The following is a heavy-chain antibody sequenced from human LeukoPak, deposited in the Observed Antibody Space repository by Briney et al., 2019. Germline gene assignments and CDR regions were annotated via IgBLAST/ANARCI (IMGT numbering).Heavy chain of an antibody. V-gene: IGHV4-34*01. Sequence: SETLSLTCAVYGGSFSGYYWSWIRQPPGKGLEWIGEINHSGSTNYNPSLKSRVTISVDTSKNQFSLKLSSVTAADTAVYYCASRDGYNYGLRYWGQGTLVTVSS. D-gene: IGHD5-24*01. CDR1: GGSFSGYY. J-gene: IGHJ4*02. CDR3: ASRDGYNYGLRY. CDR2: INHSGST.